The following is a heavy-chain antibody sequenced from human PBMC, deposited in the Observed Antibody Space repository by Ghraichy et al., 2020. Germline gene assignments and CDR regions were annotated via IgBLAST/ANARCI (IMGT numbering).Heavy chain of an antibody. CDR1: GGSINIVSFY. D-gene: IGHD3-10*01. V-gene: IGHV4-39*01. CDR2: IYNTGTT. J-gene: IGHJ4*02. CDR3: AGPSGDGTGSYYPLEH. Sequence: SETLSLTCTVSGGSINIVSFYWGWVRQPPGKGLEWIGNIYNTGTTSYNPSLKSRVNISVDTSKNEFSLRLTSVTAADTAVYFCAGPSGDGTGSYYPLEHWGQGSLVTVTS.